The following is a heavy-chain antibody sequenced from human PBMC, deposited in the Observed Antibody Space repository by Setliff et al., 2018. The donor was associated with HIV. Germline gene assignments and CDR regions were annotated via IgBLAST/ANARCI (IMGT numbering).Heavy chain of an antibody. D-gene: IGHD3-16*01. J-gene: IGHJ4*02. V-gene: IGHV3-11*04. CDR2: ISSSGTTI. CDR3: AKDYYDFVWGSSLAY. Sequence: PGGSLRLSCTASGFTFSDYYMSWIRQSPGKGLEWISYISSSGTTIYYADSVKGRFTISRDNAKNSLYLEMNSLRAEETAVYYCAKDYYDFVWGSSLAYWGQGTLVTVSS. CDR1: GFTFSDYY.